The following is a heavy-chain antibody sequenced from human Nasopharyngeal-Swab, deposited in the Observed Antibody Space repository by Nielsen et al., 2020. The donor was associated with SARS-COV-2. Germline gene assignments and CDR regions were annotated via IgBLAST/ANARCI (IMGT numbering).Heavy chain of an antibody. J-gene: IGHJ6*03. Sequence: GESLKISCAASGFTFSSYGMHWVRQAPGKGLEWVAVISYDGNYKYYADSVQGRFTISRGNSKNTLFLQMNSLRAEDTAVYYCAKGRVTIFGVVIIDYYYYMDVWGKGTTVTVSS. CDR3: AKGRVTIFGVVIIDYYYYMDV. CDR2: ISYDGNYK. V-gene: IGHV3-30*18. CDR1: GFTFSSYG. D-gene: IGHD3-3*01.